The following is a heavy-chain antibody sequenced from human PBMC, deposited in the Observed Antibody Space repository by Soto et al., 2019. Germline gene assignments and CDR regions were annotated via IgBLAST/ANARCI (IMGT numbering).Heavy chain of an antibody. CDR1: GYTFTSYY. V-gene: IGHV1-46*01. CDR2: INPSGGST. Sequence: ASVKVSCKASGYTFTSYYMHWVRQAPGQGLEWMGIINPSGGSTSYAQKFQGRVTMTRDTSTSTVYMELSSLRSEDTAVYYCARAVSNARYYYYGMDVLGQGTTVTVSS. J-gene: IGHJ6*02. CDR3: ARAVSNARYYYYGMDV. D-gene: IGHD7-27*01.